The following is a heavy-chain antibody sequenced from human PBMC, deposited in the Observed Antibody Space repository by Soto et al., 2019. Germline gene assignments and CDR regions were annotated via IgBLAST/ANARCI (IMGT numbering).Heavy chain of an antibody. D-gene: IGHD2-2*01. CDR3: ARHDCISSRCYYYYYYGMAV. V-gene: IGHV1-69*13. Sequence: SVNVSCKASGGTFSSYAISWVRQAPGQGLEWMGGIIPIFGTVNYAQKFQGRVTITADESTSTAYMELSSLRSEDTAVYYCARHDCISSRCYYYYYYGMAVWGQGTTVTVSS. J-gene: IGHJ6*02. CDR2: IIPIFGTV. CDR1: GGTFSSYA.